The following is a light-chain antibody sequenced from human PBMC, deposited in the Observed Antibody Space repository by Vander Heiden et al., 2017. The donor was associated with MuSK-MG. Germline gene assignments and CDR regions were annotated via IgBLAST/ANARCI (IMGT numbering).Light chain of an antibody. CDR1: GGNAASNS. Sequence: NLMLTQPHSVSESPRQPVTTPCALRGGNAASNSRQWYQPHPGSSPTTVIYEDNQRPSGVPDRFSGSIDSSSDSASLTISGLKTEDEADYYCQSYDSSNVVVGGGTKLTVL. V-gene: IGLV6-57*01. CDR2: EDN. CDR3: QSYDSSNVV. J-gene: IGLJ2*01.